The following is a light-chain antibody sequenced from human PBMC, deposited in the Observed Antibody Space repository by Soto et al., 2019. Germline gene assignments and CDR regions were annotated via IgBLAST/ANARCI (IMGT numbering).Light chain of an antibody. Sequence: AIQMTQSPSSLSASVGDRVTITCRASQGIGNDLAWYQQKPGKAPKLLIYAASTLQSGVPSRFSGNGSGTDFTLTISSLQPGDLASYYRRRDFHFPLSFGGGTKVEIK. CDR2: AAS. V-gene: IGKV1-6*02. CDR3: RRDFHFPLS. CDR1: QGIGND. J-gene: IGKJ4*01.